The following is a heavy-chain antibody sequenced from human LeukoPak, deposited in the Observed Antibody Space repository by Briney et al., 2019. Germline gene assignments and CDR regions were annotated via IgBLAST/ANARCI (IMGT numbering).Heavy chain of an antibody. D-gene: IGHD5-18*01. CDR2: INPNSGGT. J-gene: IGHJ6*03. Sequence: ASVKVSCKASGYTFTGYYMHWVRQAPGQGLEWMGWINPNSGGTNYAQKFQGRVTMTRDTSISTAYMELSRLRSDDTAVYYCAGDGDSYGYGYYYYMDVWGKGTTVTVSS. CDR3: AGDGDSYGYGYYYYMDV. V-gene: IGHV1-2*02. CDR1: GYTFTGYY.